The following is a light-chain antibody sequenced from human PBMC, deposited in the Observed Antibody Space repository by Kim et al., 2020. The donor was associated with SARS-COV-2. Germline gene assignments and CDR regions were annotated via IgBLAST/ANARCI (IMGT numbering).Light chain of an antibody. Sequence: VSPGQTASITCSGDKLGDKYACWYQQKPGQSPVLVMYQDSKRPSGIPERFSGSNSGNTATLTISGTQAMDEADYYCQAWDSSSNWVFGGGTQLTVL. V-gene: IGLV3-1*01. CDR2: QDS. J-gene: IGLJ3*02. CDR3: QAWDSSSNWV. CDR1: KLGDKY.